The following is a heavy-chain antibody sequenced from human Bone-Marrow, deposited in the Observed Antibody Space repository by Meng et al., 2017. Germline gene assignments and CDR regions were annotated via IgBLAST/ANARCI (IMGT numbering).Heavy chain of an antibody. CDR3: ASLYGDSSVWYLDL. D-gene: IGHD4-17*01. V-gene: IGHV4-31*03. J-gene: IGHJ2*01. CDR2: IYYSGST. CDR1: GGSISSGNHY. Sequence: QVQVQESGPGLVKPSQTLSLTCPVSGGSISSGNHYWSWIRQHPGKGLEYIGYIYYSGSTYYNPSLKSRVIISVDTSKNQFSLRLNSVTAADTAVYYCASLYGDSSVWYLDLWGRGTLVTVSS.